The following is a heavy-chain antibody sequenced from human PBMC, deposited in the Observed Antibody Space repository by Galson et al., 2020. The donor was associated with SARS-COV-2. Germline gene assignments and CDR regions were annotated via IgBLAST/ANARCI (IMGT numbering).Heavy chain of an antibody. J-gene: IGHJ3*02. CDR3: ARGQQQLDDAFDI. CDR2: IWYDGSNK. Sequence: YGMHWVRQAPGKGLEWVAVIWYDGSNKYYADSVKGRFTISRDNSKNTLYLQMNSLRAEDTAVYYCARGQQQLDDAFDIWGQGTMVTVSS. D-gene: IGHD6-13*01. V-gene: IGHV3-33*01. CDR1: YG.